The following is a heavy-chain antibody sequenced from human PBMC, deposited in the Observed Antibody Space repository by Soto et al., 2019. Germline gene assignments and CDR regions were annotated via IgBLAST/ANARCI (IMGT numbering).Heavy chain of an antibody. CDR1: GFTFSSYA. D-gene: IGHD3-22*01. J-gene: IGHJ4*02. CDR3: AIGKYYDSSGYDY. Sequence: PGGSLRLSCAASGFTFSSYAMSWVRQAPGKGLEWVSAISGSGGSIYYADSVKGRFTISRDNAKNSLYLQMNSLRAEDTAVYYCAIGKYYDSSGYDYWGQGTLVTVSS. CDR2: ISGSGGSI. V-gene: IGHV3-23*01.